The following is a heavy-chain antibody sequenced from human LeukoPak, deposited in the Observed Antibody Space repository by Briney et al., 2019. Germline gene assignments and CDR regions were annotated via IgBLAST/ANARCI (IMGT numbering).Heavy chain of an antibody. CDR2: ISFDGSNK. CDR3: ARVSRDGSINWFDP. CDR1: GFTFSNYA. J-gene: IGHJ5*02. V-gene: IGHV3-30-3*01. Sequence: GGSLRLSCAASGFTFSNYAMHWVRQAPGKGLEWVAVISFDGSNKYYADSVKGRFTISRDNAKNSLYLQMNSLRAEDTSVYYCARVSRDGSINWFDPWGQGTLVTVSS. D-gene: IGHD5-24*01.